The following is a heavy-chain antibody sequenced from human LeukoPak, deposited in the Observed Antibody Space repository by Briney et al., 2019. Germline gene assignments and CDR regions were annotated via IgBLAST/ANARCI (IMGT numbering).Heavy chain of an antibody. Sequence: PSETLSLTCAVYGGSFSDYYWTWIRQPPGKGLEWIGEINHSGSTNYNPSLKSRVTISVDTSKKQFFLRLSSVTAADTAVYYCARDPELATPYYYGIDVWGQGITVTVSS. V-gene: IGHV4-34*01. CDR1: GGSFSDYY. CDR2: INHSGST. D-gene: IGHD1-14*01. J-gene: IGHJ6*02. CDR3: ARDPELATPYYYGIDV.